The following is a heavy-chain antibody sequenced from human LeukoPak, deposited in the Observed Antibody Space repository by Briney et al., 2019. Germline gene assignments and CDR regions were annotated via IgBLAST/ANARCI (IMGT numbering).Heavy chain of an antibody. J-gene: IGHJ4*02. D-gene: IGHD6-13*01. CDR1: GYTFTGYY. Sequence: GGSLRLSCAASGYTFTGYYMHWVRQAPGQGLEWMGWINPNSGGTNYAQKFQGRVTMTRDTSISTAYMELSRLRSDDTAVYYCARASGGSSWYRGWGQGTPVTVSS. CDR2: INPNSGGT. CDR3: ARASGGSSWYRG. V-gene: IGHV1-2*02.